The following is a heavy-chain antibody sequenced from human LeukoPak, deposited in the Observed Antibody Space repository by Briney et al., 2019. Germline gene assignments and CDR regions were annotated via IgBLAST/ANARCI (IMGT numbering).Heavy chain of an antibody. D-gene: IGHD5-18*01. CDR3: ARGPQPDTAMVSFDY. V-gene: IGHV3-11*01. CDR1: GFTFSDYN. J-gene: IGHJ4*02. Sequence: PGGSLRLSCAASGFTFSDYNMSWIRQAPGKGLEWVSYISSSGSTIYYAASVKGRFTISRDNAKNSLYLQMNSLRAEDTAVYYCARGPQPDTAMVSFDYWGQGTLVTVSS. CDR2: ISSSGSTI.